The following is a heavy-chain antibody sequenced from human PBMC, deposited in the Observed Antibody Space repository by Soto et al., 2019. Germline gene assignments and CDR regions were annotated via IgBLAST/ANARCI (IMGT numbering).Heavy chain of an antibody. Sequence: TSETLSLTCTVSGGSVSSGSYYWSWIRQPPGKGLECVGYIYYSGSTNYNPSLKSRVTISVDTSKNQFSLKLSSVTAADTAVYYCARVTSGWGLVSYFDYWGQGTLVTVSS. V-gene: IGHV4-61*01. J-gene: IGHJ4*02. CDR3: ARVTSGWGLVSYFDY. D-gene: IGHD6-25*01. CDR1: GGSVSSGSYY. CDR2: IYYSGST.